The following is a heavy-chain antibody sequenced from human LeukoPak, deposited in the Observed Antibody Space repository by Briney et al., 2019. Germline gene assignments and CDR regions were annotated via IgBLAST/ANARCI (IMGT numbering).Heavy chain of an antibody. V-gene: IGHV4-39*01. J-gene: IGHJ5*02. CDR2: IYYSGST. D-gene: IGHD2-2*01. CDR1: GGSISSSSYY. CDR3: ARGYCSSTSCYVDWFDP. Sequence: SETLSPTCTVSGGSISSSSYYWGWIRQPPGKGLEWIGSIYYSGSTYYNPSLKSRVTISVDTSKNQFSLKLSSVTAADTAVYYCARGYCSSTSCYVDWFDPWGQGTLVTVSS.